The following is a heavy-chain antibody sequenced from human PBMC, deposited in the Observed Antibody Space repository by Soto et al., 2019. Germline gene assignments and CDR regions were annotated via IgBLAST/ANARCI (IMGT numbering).Heavy chain of an antibody. CDR3: VKANKPSRYFDWLLLDR. V-gene: IGHV3-30*18. J-gene: IGHJ5*02. CDR1: GFTFSSYA. D-gene: IGHD3-9*01. Sequence: GGSLRLSCAGSGFTFSSYAMHWVRQAPGKGLEWVAVISDDGDNKHYTDSVRGRFTISRDNSKDTLYIQMNSLRPDDTAVYYCVKANKPSRYFDWLLLDRWDKGSLVTVSS. CDR2: ISDDGDNK.